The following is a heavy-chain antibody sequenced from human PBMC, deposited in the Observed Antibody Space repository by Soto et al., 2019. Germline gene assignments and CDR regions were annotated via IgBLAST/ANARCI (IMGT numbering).Heavy chain of an antibody. D-gene: IGHD6-13*01. J-gene: IGHJ5*02. CDR2: IYWNDDK. CDR1: GFSLSTSGVG. CDR3: AHFIAAAGICWFDP. Sequence: GSGPTLVNPTQNLTLTCTFSGFSLSTSGVGVGWIRQPPGKALEWLALIYWNDDKRYSPSLKSRLTITKDTSKNQVVLTMTNMDPVDTATYYCAHFIAAAGICWFDPWGQGTLVTVSS. V-gene: IGHV2-5*01.